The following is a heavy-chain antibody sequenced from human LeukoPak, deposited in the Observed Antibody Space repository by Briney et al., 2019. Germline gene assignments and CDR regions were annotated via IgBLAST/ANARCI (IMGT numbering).Heavy chain of an antibody. J-gene: IGHJ4*02. CDR1: GFTFSSYD. CDR2: ITSSGTT. D-gene: IGHD3-3*01. CDR3: TRGLRYTILGGSCY. V-gene: IGHV3-48*03. Sequence: PGGSLRLSCAASGFTFSSYDMKWLRQAPGKGLEWVSYITSSGTTYYADSVRGRFTISRDNAKNSLYLQMNSLRAEDTAIYYCTRGLRYTILGGSCYWGQGTLVTVSS.